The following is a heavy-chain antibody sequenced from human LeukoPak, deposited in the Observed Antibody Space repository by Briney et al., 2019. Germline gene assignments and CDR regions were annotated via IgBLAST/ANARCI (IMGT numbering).Heavy chain of an antibody. CDR2: ISGGGGTT. Sequence: GGSLRLSCAASGFIFSTYAMTRVRQAPGKGLEWVSGISGGGGTTYYTDSVEGRFTISRDNAKNSLYLQMNSLRAEDTAVYYCAREGIAAALDYWGQGTLVTVSS. D-gene: IGHD6-13*01. CDR1: GFIFSTYA. J-gene: IGHJ4*02. CDR3: AREGIAAALDY. V-gene: IGHV3-23*01.